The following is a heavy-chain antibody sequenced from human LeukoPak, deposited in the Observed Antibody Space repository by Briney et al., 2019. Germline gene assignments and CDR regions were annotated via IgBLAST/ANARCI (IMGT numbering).Heavy chain of an antibody. V-gene: IGHV3-23*01. CDR2: IGGSGDNT. Sequence: GGSLRLSCAASGFTFSSYGMHWVRQAPGKGLAWVSGIGGSGDNTYYADPVKGRFTISRDNSKNMLFLQMNGLRADDTAVYYCANGCCRGGGCTTPLPPKSAWGQGTTVTVSS. D-gene: IGHD2-8*02. CDR1: GFTFSSYG. CDR3: ANGCCRGGGCTTPLPPKSA. J-gene: IGHJ6*02.